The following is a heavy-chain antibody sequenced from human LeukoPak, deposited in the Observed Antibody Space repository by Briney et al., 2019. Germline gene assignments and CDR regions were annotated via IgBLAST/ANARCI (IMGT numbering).Heavy chain of an antibody. J-gene: IGHJ4*02. Sequence: SVKVSCKASGGTFSSYAISWVRQAPGQGLEWMGGIIPIFGTANYAQKFQGRVTITADESTSTAYMELSSLRSEDTAVYYCARGYLGYYDSSGYYGFDYWGQGTLVTVSS. CDR1: GGTFSSYA. D-gene: IGHD3-22*01. CDR3: ARGYLGYYDSSGYYGFDY. V-gene: IGHV1-69*13. CDR2: IIPIFGTA.